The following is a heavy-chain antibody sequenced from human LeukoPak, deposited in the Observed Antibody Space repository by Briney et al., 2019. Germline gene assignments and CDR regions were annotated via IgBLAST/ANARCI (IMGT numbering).Heavy chain of an antibody. CDR3: TRVGYIDEGIDY. Sequence: GGSLRLSCAASGFTFSSYSMNWVRQAPGKGLEWVSSICSTSRCIFYADSVKGRFTISRDNAKNSLYLQMNSLRAEDTAIYYCTRVGYIDEGIDYWGQGTLVTVSS. J-gene: IGHJ4*02. V-gene: IGHV3-21*06. D-gene: IGHD5-24*01. CDR1: GFTFSSYS. CDR2: ICSTSRCI.